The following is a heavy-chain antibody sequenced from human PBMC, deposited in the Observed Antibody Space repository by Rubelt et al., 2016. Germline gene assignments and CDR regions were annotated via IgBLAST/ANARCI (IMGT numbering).Heavy chain of an antibody. V-gene: IGHV4-34*01. CDR3: ARCPFRLAYGSGTYGYGMDV. Sequence: QVQLQQWGAGLLKPSETLSLTCAVYGGSFSGYYWSWIRQPPGKGLEWIGEINHSGSTYYNPSLKCRVTISLDTSKNQFSLKLRSVTAADTAVYYCARCPFRLAYGSGTYGYGMDVWGQGTTVTVSS. D-gene: IGHD3-10*01. CDR1: GGSFSGYY. J-gene: IGHJ6*02. CDR2: INHSGST.